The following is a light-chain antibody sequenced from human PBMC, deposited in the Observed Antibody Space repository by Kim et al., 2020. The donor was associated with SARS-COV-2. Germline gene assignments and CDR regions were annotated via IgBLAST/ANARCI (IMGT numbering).Light chain of an antibody. CDR2: EVS. V-gene: IGLV2-18*02. CDR1: SSDVGSYNR. CDR3: SSSTSTSTWV. J-gene: IGLJ3*02. Sequence: QSALTQPPSVSGSPGQSVTISCTGTSSDVGSYNRVSWYQQPPGTAPKLMIYEVSNRPSGVPDRFSGSKSGNTASLTISGLQAEDEADYYCSSSTSTSTWVFGGGTQLTVL.